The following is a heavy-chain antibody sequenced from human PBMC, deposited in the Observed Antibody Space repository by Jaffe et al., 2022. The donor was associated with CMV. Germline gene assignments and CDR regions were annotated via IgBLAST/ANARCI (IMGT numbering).Heavy chain of an antibody. J-gene: IGHJ6*02. D-gene: IGHD1-1*01. CDR1: GFTFSSYS. Sequence: EVQLVESGGGLVKPGGSLRLSCAASGFTFSSYSMNWVRQAPGKGLEWVSSISSSSSYIYYADSVKGRFTISRDNAKNSLYLQMNSLRAEDTAVYYCARDGGSQNYNWNDDYYYGMDVWGQGTTVTVSS. V-gene: IGHV3-21*01. CDR2: ISSSSSYI. CDR3: ARDGGSQNYNWNDDYYYGMDV.